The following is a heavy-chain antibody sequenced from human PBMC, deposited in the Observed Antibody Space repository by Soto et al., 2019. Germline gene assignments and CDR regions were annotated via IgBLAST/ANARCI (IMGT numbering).Heavy chain of an antibody. CDR3: ARVKNWAEFDY. V-gene: IGHV4-59*01. CDR2: VYQSGDT. Sequence: QVQLQESGPGLVKPSETLSLTCTVSGGSMSDYYWTWIRQPPGKGLEWIGYVYQSGDTNYNPSLTSRVTMSMDASENQFSLTLTSVTAADTALYYSARVKNWAEFDYWGQGALVTVSP. J-gene: IGHJ4*02. D-gene: IGHD7-27*01. CDR1: GGSMSDYY.